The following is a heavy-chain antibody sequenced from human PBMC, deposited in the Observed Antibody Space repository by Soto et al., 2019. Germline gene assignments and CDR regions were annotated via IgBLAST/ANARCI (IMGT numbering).Heavy chain of an antibody. Sequence: TLSLTCTVSGGSSSSGDYYWSWIRHPPGKGLEWIGYIYYSGSTYYNPSLKSRVTISVDTSKNQFSLKLSSVTAADTAVYYCARGGVYYDSSGYIVWGQGTLVTVSS. CDR3: ARGGVYYDSSGYIV. V-gene: IGHV4-30-4*01. J-gene: IGHJ4*02. CDR2: IYYSGST. D-gene: IGHD3-22*01. CDR1: GGSSSSGDYY.